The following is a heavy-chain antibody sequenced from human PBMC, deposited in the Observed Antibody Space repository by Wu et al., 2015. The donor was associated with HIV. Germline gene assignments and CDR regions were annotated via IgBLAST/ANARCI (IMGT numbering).Heavy chain of an antibody. CDR3: AIIKWKGATTLDY. CDR1: GGTFSTYA. Sequence: QVQLVQSGAEVKKPGSSVRVSCKASGGTFSTYAINWVRQAPGQGLEWMGRIVPLFDAPNYAQRFHDRLAITADGSTPTAYMELRNLRSEDTAVYYCAIIKWKGATTLDYWGQGTLVTVSS. CDR2: IVPLFDAP. D-gene: IGHD1-26*01. J-gene: IGHJ4*02. V-gene: IGHV1-69*13.